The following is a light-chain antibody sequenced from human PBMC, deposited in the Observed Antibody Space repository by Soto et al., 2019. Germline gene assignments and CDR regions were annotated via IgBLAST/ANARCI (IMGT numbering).Light chain of an antibody. J-gene: IGKJ4*01. CDR1: QSVSNRR. V-gene: IGKV3-20*01. Sequence: TLSCRASQSVSNRRLAWYQQKPGQAPRLLIYGASSRATGIPDRFSGSGSGTDFTLTISRLEPEDLAVYYCQQYGSSPLTFGGGTKVDIK. CDR3: QQYGSSPLT. CDR2: GAS.